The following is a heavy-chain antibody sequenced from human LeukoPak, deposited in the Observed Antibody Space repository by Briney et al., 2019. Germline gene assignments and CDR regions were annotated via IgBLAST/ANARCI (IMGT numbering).Heavy chain of an antibody. CDR2: ISYDGSNK. CDR1: GFAFSSYG. V-gene: IGHV3-30*18. Sequence: GGSLRLSCAASGFAFSSYGMHWVRQAPGKGLEWVAVISYDGSNKYYADSVKGRFTISRDNSKNTLYLQMNSLRAEDTAVYYCANLLRWEPYWGQGTLVTVSS. D-gene: IGHD4-23*01. J-gene: IGHJ4*02. CDR3: ANLLRWEPY.